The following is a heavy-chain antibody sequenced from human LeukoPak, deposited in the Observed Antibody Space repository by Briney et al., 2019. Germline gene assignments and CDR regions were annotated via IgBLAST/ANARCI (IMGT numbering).Heavy chain of an antibody. D-gene: IGHD6-13*01. CDR2: IIPIFGTA. Sequence: ASVKVSCKASGGTFSSYAISWVRQAPGQGLEWMGGIIPIFGTANYAQKFQGRVTITADESTSTAYMELSSLRSEHTAVYYCASSKQRLVWVQFDYWGQGTLVTVSS. CDR1: GGTFSSYA. CDR3: ASSKQRLVWVQFDY. J-gene: IGHJ4*02. V-gene: IGHV1-69*13.